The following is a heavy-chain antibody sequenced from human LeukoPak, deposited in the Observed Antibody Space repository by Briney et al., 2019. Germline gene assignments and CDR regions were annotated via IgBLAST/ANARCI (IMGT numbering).Heavy chain of an antibody. J-gene: IGHJ4*02. Sequence: PGGSLRLSCAASGFTFSSYSMNWVRQAPGKGLEWVSSISSSSSYIYYADSVKGRFTISRDNAKNSLYLQMNSLRAEDTAVYYCARDNRDLNLRFLVPRDDYWGQGTLVTVSS. D-gene: IGHD3-3*01. CDR1: GFTFSSYS. CDR3: ARDNRDLNLRFLVPRDDY. CDR2: ISSSSSYI. V-gene: IGHV3-21*01.